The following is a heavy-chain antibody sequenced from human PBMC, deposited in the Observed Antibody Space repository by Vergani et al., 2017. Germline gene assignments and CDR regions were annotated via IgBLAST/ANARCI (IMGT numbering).Heavy chain of an antibody. J-gene: IGHJ2*01. V-gene: IGHV4-4*08. CDR1: GGSISSYY. D-gene: IGHD4-23*01. CDR2: VFRNGNV. Sequence: QVQLQESGPGLVKPSETLSLTFTVSGGSISSYYWSWIRQPPGKGLGWIGYVFRNGNVNYNPSFNFRVAIDTSNNELSLRVASVTAADTAVYYCARDFGGEWYFDLWGRGATVTVSS. CDR3: ARDFGGEWYFDL.